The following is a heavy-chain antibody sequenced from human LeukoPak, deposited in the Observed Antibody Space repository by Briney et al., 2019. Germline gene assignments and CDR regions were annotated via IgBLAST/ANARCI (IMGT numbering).Heavy chain of an antibody. Sequence: PSETLSLTCTVSGGSISSGGYYWSWIRQHPGKGLEWIGYIFYSGSTNYNPSLKSRVTISVDTSKNQFSLKLSSVTAADTAVYYCARLTSCCHYYFDYWGQGTLVTVSS. CDR3: ARLTSCCHYYFDY. CDR1: GGSISSGGYY. CDR2: IFYSGST. D-gene: IGHD2-2*01. J-gene: IGHJ4*02. V-gene: IGHV4-31*02.